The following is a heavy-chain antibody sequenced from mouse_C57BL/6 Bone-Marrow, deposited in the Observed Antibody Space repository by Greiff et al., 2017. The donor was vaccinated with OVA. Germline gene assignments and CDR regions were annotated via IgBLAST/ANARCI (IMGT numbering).Heavy chain of an antibody. Sequence: EVKVVESGGDLVKPGGSLKLSCAASGFTFSSYGMSWVRQTPDQRLEWVATISSGGSYTYYPDSVKGRFTISRDNSKNTLYLQMSSLKSEDTAMYCCARLHEYFDVWGTGTTVTVSS. CDR1: GFTFSSYG. D-gene: IGHD2-12*01. CDR2: ISSGGSYT. V-gene: IGHV5-6*01. J-gene: IGHJ1*03. CDR3: ARLHEYFDV.